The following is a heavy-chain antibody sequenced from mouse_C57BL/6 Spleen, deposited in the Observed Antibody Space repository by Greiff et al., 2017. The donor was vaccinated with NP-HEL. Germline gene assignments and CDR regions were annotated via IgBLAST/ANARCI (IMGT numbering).Heavy chain of an antibody. CDR2: IDPSDSYT. CDR3: ASRGYGNFFDY. J-gene: IGHJ2*01. D-gene: IGHD2-10*02. Sequence: QVQLQQPGAELVKPGASVKLSCKASGYTFTSYWMQWVKQRPGQGLEWIGEIDPSDSYTNYNQKFKGKATLTVDTSSSTAYMQLSSLTSEDSAVYYGASRGYGNFFDYWGQGTTLTVSS. CDR1: GYTFTSYW. V-gene: IGHV1-50*01.